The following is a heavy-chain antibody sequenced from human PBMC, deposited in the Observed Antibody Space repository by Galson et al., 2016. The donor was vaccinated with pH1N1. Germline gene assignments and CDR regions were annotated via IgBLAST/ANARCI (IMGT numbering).Heavy chain of an antibody. CDR3: LRHPRFSSRRAVDFDY. V-gene: IGHV4-39*01. Sequence: ETLSLTCSVSGGSTKSSDYYWGWVRQPPGKGLEWIASIYYSGITYYKASLKSRLLISVDTSKNHFSLRLTSVTAADTAVYYCLRHPRFSSRRAVDFDYWGQGIQVIVSS. CDR2: IYYSGIT. J-gene: IGHJ4*02. CDR1: GGSTKSSDYY.